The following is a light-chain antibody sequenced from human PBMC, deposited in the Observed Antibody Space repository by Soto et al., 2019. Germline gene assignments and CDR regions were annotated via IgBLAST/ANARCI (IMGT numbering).Light chain of an antibody. CDR1: QSVSSN. J-gene: IGKJ2*01. CDR2: GAS. V-gene: IGKV3-15*01. Sequence: EKVMTQSPATLSVSPGERATLSCRASQSVSSNLAWYQQKPDQAPRLLIYGASTWATGIPARFSGSGSGTEFTLTISSLQSEDFAVYYCQQYNNWPHTFGQGT. CDR3: QQYNNWPHT.